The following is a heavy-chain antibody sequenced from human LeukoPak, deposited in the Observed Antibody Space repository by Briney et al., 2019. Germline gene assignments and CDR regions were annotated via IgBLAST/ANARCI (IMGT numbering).Heavy chain of an antibody. Sequence: GRSLRLSCAASGFTFSSYGIHWVRQAPGKGLEWVVVISYDGQNNYYADSVKGRFTISRDNSKNTVYLQMNSLRTEDTALYYCAKERQRMAYYFDYWGQGTLVTVSS. V-gene: IGHV3-30*18. D-gene: IGHD5-24*01. CDR3: AKERQRMAYYFDY. CDR2: ISYDGQNN. CDR1: GFTFSSYG. J-gene: IGHJ4*02.